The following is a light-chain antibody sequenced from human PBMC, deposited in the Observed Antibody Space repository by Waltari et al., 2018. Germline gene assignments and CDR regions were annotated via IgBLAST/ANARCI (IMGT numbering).Light chain of an antibody. CDR2: GTS. CDR3: QQYDGEVVT. CDR1: QSVTSIS. V-gene: IGKV3-20*01. Sequence: CSASQSVTSISLTWYQKKVGQAPRLLIYGTSSMATGIPDRFSGSGSGTEFTLTISRLEPEDFAVYYCQQYDGEVVTFGGGTKVEI. J-gene: IGKJ4*01.